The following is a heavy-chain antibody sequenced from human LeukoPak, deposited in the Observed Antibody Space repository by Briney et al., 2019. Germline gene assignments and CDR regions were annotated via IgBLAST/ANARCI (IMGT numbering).Heavy chain of an antibody. J-gene: IGHJ4*02. CDR3: AKDGSWSCTD. Sequence: PGGSLRLSCAASGFTFSSSAMHWVRQGPGKGLEWVAYIAHHGNDKYYADSVKGRFTISRDNSKRTLYLQVNSLRADDTAVYYCAKDGSWSCTDWGQGTLVTVSS. D-gene: IGHD2-8*02. V-gene: IGHV3-30*02. CDR2: IAHHGNDK. CDR1: GFTFSSSA.